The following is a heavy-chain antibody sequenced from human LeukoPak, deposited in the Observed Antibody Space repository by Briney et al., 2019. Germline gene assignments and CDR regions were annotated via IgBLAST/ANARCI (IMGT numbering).Heavy chain of an antibody. D-gene: IGHD4-17*01. Sequence: PGGSLRLSCAASGFTDSSNYLSWVRQAPGKGLEWVSVIYTGGSTFYADSVKGRFTISRDNSKNTLYLQMNNLRADDTAVYYCARARGPGGDLAFDIWGQGTMVTVSS. CDR3: ARARGPGGDLAFDI. J-gene: IGHJ3*02. CDR2: IYTGGST. CDR1: GFTDSSNY. V-gene: IGHV3-66*01.